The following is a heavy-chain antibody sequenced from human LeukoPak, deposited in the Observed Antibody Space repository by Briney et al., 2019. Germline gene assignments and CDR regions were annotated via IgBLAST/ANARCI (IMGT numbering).Heavy chain of an antibody. CDR2: INHSGST. Sequence: SETLSLTCAVYGGSFSGYYWSWIRQPPGKGLEWIGEINHSGSTNYNPSLKSRVTISVDTSKNQFSLKLSSVTAADTAVYYYATELVAGSHYYGMDVWGQGTTVTVSS. D-gene: IGHD1-7*01. CDR3: ATELVAGSHYYGMDV. V-gene: IGHV4-34*01. J-gene: IGHJ6*02. CDR1: GGSFSGYY.